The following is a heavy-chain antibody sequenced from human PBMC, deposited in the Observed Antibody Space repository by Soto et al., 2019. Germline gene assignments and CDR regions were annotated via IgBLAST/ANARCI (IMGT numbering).Heavy chain of an antibody. Sequence: PGGSLRLSCAASGFPFSSYAMHWVRQAPGKGLEWVAIIWYDGSNKYYADSVKGRFTISRDDSKNTLSLQMDSLRAEDTAMYYCARDIYASIFYHYYSMDVWGHGTTVTVSS. CDR2: IWYDGSNK. CDR1: GFPFSSYA. V-gene: IGHV3-33*01. CDR3: ARDIYASIFYHYYSMDV. J-gene: IGHJ6*02. D-gene: IGHD2-2*01.